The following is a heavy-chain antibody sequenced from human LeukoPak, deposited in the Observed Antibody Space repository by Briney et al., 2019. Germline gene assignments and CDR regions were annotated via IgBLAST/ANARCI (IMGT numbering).Heavy chain of an antibody. J-gene: IGHJ4*02. D-gene: IGHD6-19*01. CDR1: GGSFSSYY. V-gene: IGHV4-34*01. CDR2: INHSGST. CDR3: ARGLGVAGPRSLDY. Sequence: SETLSLTCAVYGGSFSSYYWSWIRQPPGKGLEWIGEINHSGSTNYNPSLKSRVTISVDTSKNQFSLKLSSVTAADTAVYYCARGLGVAGPRSLDYWGQGTLVTVSS.